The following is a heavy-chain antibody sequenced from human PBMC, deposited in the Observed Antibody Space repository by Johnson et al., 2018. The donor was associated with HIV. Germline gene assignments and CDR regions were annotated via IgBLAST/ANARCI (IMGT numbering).Heavy chain of an antibody. CDR2: IGTAGDT. V-gene: IGHV3-13*01. Sequence: MLLVESGGGLVQPGGSLRLSCAASGFTFSSYDMHCVRQATGKGLEWVSAIGTAGDTYYPGSVKGRLTISRENAKNSLYLQMNSLRAGDTAVYYCARGGAAGGGAFDIWGQGTMVTVSS. D-gene: IGHD6-25*01. CDR1: GFTFSSYD. CDR3: ARGGAAGGGAFDI. J-gene: IGHJ3*02.